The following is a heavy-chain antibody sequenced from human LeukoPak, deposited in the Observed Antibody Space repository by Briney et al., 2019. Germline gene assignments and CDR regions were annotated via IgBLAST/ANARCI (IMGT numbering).Heavy chain of an antibody. J-gene: IGHJ4*02. V-gene: IGHV4-34*01. CDR3: ARGQGTVTTH. D-gene: IGHD4-17*01. Sequence: SETLSLTCAVSGGSFSGYYWTWIRQPPGKGLEWIGEINHSGSANYNPSLKSRVTISLDTSKNQFSLNLSSVTAADTTVYYCARGQGTVTTHWGQGTLVTVSS. CDR2: INHSGSA. CDR1: GGSFSGYY.